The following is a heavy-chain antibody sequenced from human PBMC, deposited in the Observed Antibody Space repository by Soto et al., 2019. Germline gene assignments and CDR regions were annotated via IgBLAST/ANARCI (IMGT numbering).Heavy chain of an antibody. D-gene: IGHD2-2*01. CDR3: AGTQDVRYCSSTSCFFFDY. CDR1: GGSISSYY. Sequence: NLSETLSLTCTVSGGSISSYYWSWIRQPPGKGLEWIGYIYYSGSTNYNPSLKSRVTISVDTSTNQFSLKLSSVTAADTAVYYCAGTQDVRYCSSTSCFFFDYWGQGTLVTVSS. V-gene: IGHV4-59*08. CDR2: IYYSGST. J-gene: IGHJ4*02.